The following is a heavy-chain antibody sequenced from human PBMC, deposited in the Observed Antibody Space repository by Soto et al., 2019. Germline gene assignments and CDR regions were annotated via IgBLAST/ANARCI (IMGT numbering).Heavy chain of an antibody. D-gene: IGHD2-15*01. CDR2: ISGNSGAI. CDR3: SRQVRCGMWTFAP. CDR1: GFNFSCYE. Sequence: EEQLVESGGGLVQPGGSLRLSCAASGFNFSCYEMNWVRQVPGRGLEWVSYISGNSGAIYYADSVKGRFTISSVNAKNSLYEQMNSLTPRDTALYYCSRQVRCGMWTFAPGGRGPMVTFS. J-gene: IGHJ2*01. V-gene: IGHV3-48*03.